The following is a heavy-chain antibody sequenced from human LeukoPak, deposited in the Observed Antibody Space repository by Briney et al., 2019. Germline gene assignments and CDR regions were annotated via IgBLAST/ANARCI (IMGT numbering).Heavy chain of an antibody. V-gene: IGHV4-39*01. CDR2: IYYSGST. Sequence: WIGSIYYSGSTYYNPSLKSRVTISVDTSKNQFSLKLSSVTAADTAVYYCARFFVAGWFFFDYWGQGTLVTVSS. CDR3: ARFFVAGWFFFDY. D-gene: IGHD2-15*01. J-gene: IGHJ4*02.